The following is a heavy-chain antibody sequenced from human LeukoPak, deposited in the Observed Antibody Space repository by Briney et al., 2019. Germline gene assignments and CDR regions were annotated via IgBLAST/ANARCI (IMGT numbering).Heavy chain of an antibody. D-gene: IGHD6-13*01. CDR3: AKDYSGSWSPWFDP. V-gene: IGHV3-30*18. CDR1: GFTFSSYG. CDR2: ISYDGSNK. J-gene: IGHJ5*02. Sequence: GGSLRLSCAASGFTFSSYGMHWVRQAPGKGLEWVAVISYDGSNKYYADSVKGRFTISRDNSKNTLYLQMNSLRAEDTAVYYCAKDYSGSWSPWFDPWGQGTLVTVSS.